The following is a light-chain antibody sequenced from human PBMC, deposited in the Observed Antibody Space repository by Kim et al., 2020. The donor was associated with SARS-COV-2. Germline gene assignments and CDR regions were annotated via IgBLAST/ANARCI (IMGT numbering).Light chain of an antibody. CDR3: QQLDHYPWT. Sequence: GDRVAVTCQASQDISNSLAWYQQKAGKAPKLLIFDASTLQSGVPSRFSGSGSGTEFTLTISSLQAEDFATYYCQQLDHYPWTFGQGTKVDIK. V-gene: IGKV1-9*01. CDR2: DAS. CDR1: QDISNS. J-gene: IGKJ1*01.